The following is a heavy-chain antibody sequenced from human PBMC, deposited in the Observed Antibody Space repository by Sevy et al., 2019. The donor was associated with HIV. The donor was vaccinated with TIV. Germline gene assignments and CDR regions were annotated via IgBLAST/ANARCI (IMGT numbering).Heavy chain of an antibody. CDR3: ARDESLGYCSGGSCRYYYGMDV. D-gene: IGHD2-15*01. Sequence: GGSLRLSCAASGFTFSSYWMSWVRQAPGKGLEWVANIKQDGSEKYYVDSVKGRFTISRDNAKNSLYLQMNSLRAEDTAVYYCARDESLGYCSGGSCRYYYGMDVWGQGTTVTVSS. CDR1: GFTFSSYW. CDR2: IKQDGSEK. V-gene: IGHV3-7*01. J-gene: IGHJ6*02.